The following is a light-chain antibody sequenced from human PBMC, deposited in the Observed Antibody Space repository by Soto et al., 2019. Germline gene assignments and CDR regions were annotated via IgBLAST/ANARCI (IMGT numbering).Light chain of an antibody. J-gene: IGKJ1*01. CDR3: QQSYSTPRT. CDR2: ATS. Sequence: DIQMTQSPSSLSASVGDRVTNTCRASQSISSYLNWYQQKPGKAPKLLIYATSSLQSGVPSRFSCSGSGTDFTLTISSLQPEDFATYYCQQSYSTPRTFGQGTKVEIK. V-gene: IGKV1-39*01. CDR1: QSISSY.